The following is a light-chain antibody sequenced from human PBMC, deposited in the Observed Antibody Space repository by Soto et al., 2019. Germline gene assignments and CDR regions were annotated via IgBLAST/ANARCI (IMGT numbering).Light chain of an antibody. J-gene: IGKJ3*01. CDR1: QDLGTW. Sequence: DIQMTQSSSSVSAYVGDRVTITCRANQDLGTWLTWYQHKAGQAPQVLIYSASILQSGVSSRFSGSGSGTQFTLTISSLQPEDCATYYCQPSNSFPPLFTFGPGTKVHI. CDR2: SAS. V-gene: IGKV1-12*01. CDR3: QPSNSFPPLFT.